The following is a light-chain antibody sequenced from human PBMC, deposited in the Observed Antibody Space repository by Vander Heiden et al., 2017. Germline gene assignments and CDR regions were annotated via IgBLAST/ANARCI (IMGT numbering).Light chain of an antibody. Sequence: QTVVTQEPSFSVSPGGTVTLTCGLSSGSVSTSYYPSWYQQTPGQAPRTLIYSTNTRSSGVPDRFSGSILGNKAALTITGAQADDESDYYCVLYKGSGICWVFGGGTKLTVL. CDR3: VLYKGSGICWV. CDR2: STN. V-gene: IGLV8-61*01. CDR1: SGSVSTSYY. J-gene: IGLJ3*02.